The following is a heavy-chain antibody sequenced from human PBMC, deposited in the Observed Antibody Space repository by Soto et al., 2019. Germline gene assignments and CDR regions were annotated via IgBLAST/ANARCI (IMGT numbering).Heavy chain of an antibody. CDR1: GFTFSNYA. J-gene: IGHJ4*02. Sequence: PGGSLRLSCAASGFTFSNYAMSWVRQAPGKGLEWIASISGSGGSGSGGRTFYRDSVKGRFIISRDNSENMVFLQMNSLRVEDRALYYGAKSDESTGYFCSDHWGRETLVKVSS. D-gene: IGHD3-22*01. CDR3: AKSDESTGYFCSDH. V-gene: IGHV3-23*01. CDR2: ISGSGGSGSGGRT.